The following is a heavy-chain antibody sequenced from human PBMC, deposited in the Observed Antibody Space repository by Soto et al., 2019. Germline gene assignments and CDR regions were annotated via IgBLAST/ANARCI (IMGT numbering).Heavy chain of an antibody. J-gene: IGHJ5*02. CDR2: INIDGGST. D-gene: IGHD4-17*01. Sequence: PGGSLRLSCAASGFNFSTYWMRWVRQAPGKGVGWVSHINIDGGSTSYADSVKGRFTISRDNAKNTLYLQMNSLRAVYTAVYYCAKSLFYGDYNWLDPWGQGT. CDR1: GFNFSTYW. V-gene: IGHV3-74*01. CDR3: AKSLFYGDYNWLDP.